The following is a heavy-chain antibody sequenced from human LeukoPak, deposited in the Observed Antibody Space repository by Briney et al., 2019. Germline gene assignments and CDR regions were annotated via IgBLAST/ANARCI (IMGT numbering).Heavy chain of an antibody. J-gene: IGHJ2*01. D-gene: IGHD3-22*01. Sequence: GGSLRLSCAASGFTVSSNYMSWVRQAPGKGLEWVSAIYSGGSTYYADSVKGRFTISRDNSKNTLYLQMNSLRAEDTAVYYCAREPLYYYDSSGLGLWGRGTLVTVSS. CDR3: AREPLYYYDSSGLGL. CDR1: GFTVSSNY. CDR2: IYSGGST. V-gene: IGHV3-53*01.